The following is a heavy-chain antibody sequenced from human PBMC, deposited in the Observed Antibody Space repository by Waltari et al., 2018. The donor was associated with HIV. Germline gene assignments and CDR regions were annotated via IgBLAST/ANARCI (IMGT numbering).Heavy chain of an antibody. Sequence: QVTPQKSGPRLVKPSETPSSSRPAFGYSIRSGRHYWSRTRQAAGEGLEWVGRMYVSGNTNYSPSLKSRVTMSVDTSTNKFSLKMTSVTASDTAIYYCARATWAKTKAGWDRYFDKWGPGILVTVSS. CDR1: GYSIRSGRHY. CDR2: MYVSGNT. CDR3: ARATWAKTKAGWDRYFDK. J-gene: IGHJ4*02. V-gene: IGHV4-61*02. D-gene: IGHD3-9*01.